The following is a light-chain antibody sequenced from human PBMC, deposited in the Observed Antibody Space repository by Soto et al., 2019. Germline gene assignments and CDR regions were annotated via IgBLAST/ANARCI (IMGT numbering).Light chain of an antibody. J-gene: IGLJ2*01. CDR3: SSYRRSTTVV. CDR1: SSDVGGYNY. V-gene: IGLV2-14*01. CDR2: DAS. Sequence: QSALTQPASVSGSPGQSITISCTGTSSDVGGYNYVSWYQQHPGKAPKLMIYDASNRPSGVSNRFSGSKSGNTASLTISGLQAEDEADYYCSSYRRSTTVVFGGGTKVTVL.